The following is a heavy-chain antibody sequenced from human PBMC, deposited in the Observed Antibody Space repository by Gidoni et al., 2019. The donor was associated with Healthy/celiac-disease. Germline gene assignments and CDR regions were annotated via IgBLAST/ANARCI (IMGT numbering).Heavy chain of an antibody. J-gene: IGHJ6*02. CDR1: GFTSDDYP. CDR2: ISWDGGST. V-gene: IGHV3-43*01. D-gene: IGHD3-10*01. Sequence: EVQLVESVGVVVQTGGSLRLSCAASGFTSDDYPLHWVRQAPGNGLEWVSSISWDGGSTYYSDSVKGRLTIARDNSKNALYLKMNSLRTEDTALYYCAKDMGITMVRGVTWGYGMDVWGQVTTVTVSS. CDR3: AKDMGITMVRGVTWGYGMDV.